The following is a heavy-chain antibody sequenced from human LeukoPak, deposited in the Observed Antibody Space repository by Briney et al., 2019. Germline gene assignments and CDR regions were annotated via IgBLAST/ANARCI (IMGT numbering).Heavy chain of an antibody. J-gene: IGHJ4*02. CDR2: IIPIFGTA. CDR1: GGTFSSYA. V-gene: IGHV1-69*13. CDR3: ARDKFPGGFDY. Sequence: ASVKVSCKASGGTFSSYAIGWVRQAPGQGLEWMGGIIPIFGTANYAQKFQGRVTITADESTSTAYMELSSLRSEDTAVYYCARDKFPGGFDYWGQGTLVTVPS. D-gene: IGHD3-16*01.